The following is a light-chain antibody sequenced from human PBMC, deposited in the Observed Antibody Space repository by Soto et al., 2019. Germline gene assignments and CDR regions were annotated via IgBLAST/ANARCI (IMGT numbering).Light chain of an antibody. CDR2: EVN. CDR3: NSYAGSQILV. CDR1: SSDVGAYFY. V-gene: IGLV2-8*01. Sequence: QSALTQPPSASGSPGQSVTISCTGSSSDVGAYFYVSWFQQHPGKAPKLLIYEVNKRPSGVPDRFSGSKSGNTASLTVSGLLAEDEAYYYCNSYAGSQILVFGGGTKLTVL. J-gene: IGLJ2*01.